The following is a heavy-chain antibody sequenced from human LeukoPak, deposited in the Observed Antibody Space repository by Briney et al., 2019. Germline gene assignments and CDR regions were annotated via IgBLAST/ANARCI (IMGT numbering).Heavy chain of an antibody. CDR2: IRYDGSNK. CDR1: GFTFSSCG. CDR3: ATSGLSRFGF. J-gene: IGHJ4*02. V-gene: IGHV3-30*02. Sequence: PGGSLRLSCAASGFTFSSCGMHWVRQAPGKGLEWVAFIRYDGSNKYYADSVKGRFTISRDNSKNTLYLQMNSLRAEDTAVYYCATSGLSRFGFWGQGTLVTVSS. D-gene: IGHD2/OR15-2a*01.